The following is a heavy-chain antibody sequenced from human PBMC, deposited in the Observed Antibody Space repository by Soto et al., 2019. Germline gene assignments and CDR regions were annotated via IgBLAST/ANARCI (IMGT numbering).Heavy chain of an antibody. Sequence: QVQLVESGGGVVQPGRSLRLSCAASGFTFSSYGMHWVRQAPGKGLEWVAVIWYDGSNKYYADSVKCRFTISRDNSKNTLYLQMNSLRAEDTAVYYCARDRYSSGWYDFDYWGQGTLVTVSS. CDR2: IWYDGSNK. CDR1: GFTFSSYG. D-gene: IGHD6-19*01. V-gene: IGHV3-33*01. J-gene: IGHJ4*02. CDR3: ARDRYSSGWYDFDY.